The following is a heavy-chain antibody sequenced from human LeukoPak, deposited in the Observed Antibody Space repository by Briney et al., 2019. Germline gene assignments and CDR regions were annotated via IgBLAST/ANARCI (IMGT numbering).Heavy chain of an antibody. J-gene: IGHJ4*02. D-gene: IGHD1-14*01. CDR2: IYYSGST. Sequence: SETLSLTCTVSGGSISSYYWSWIRQPPGKGLEWIGYIYYSGSTDYNSSLKSRVTISIDTSKNQFSLKLSSVTAADTAVYYCARATTGYEEVGFDYWGQGTLVTVSS. V-gene: IGHV4-59*08. CDR1: GGSISSYY. CDR3: ARATTGYEEVGFDY.